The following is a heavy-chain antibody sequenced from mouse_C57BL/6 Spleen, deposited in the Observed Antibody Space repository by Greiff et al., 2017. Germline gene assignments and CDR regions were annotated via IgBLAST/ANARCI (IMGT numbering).Heavy chain of an antibody. CDR3: ARSEGYDGSSYRYLDV. D-gene: IGHD1-1*01. Sequence: VQLQQPGAELVKPGASVKLSCKASGYTFTSYWMHWVKQRPGQGLEWIGMIHPNSGSTNYNEKFKSKATLTVDKSSSTAYMQLSSLTSEDSAVYYWARSEGYDGSSYRYLDVWGTGTTVTVSS. V-gene: IGHV1-64*01. J-gene: IGHJ1*03. CDR2: IHPNSGST. CDR1: GYTFTSYW.